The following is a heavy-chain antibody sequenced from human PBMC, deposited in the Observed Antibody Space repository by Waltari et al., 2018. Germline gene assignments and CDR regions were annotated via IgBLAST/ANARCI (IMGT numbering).Heavy chain of an antibody. CDR1: GFTFSSYS. Sequence: EVQLVESGGGLVKPGGSLRLSCAASGFTFSSYSMNWVRQAPGKGLEWVSSISSSSSYIYYADSVKGRFTISRDNAKNSLYLQMNSLRAEDTAVYYCARDPLDYGDYAFDIWGQGTMVTVSS. V-gene: IGHV3-21*01. J-gene: IGHJ3*02. CDR3: ARDPLDYGDYAFDI. CDR2: ISSSSSYI. D-gene: IGHD4-17*01.